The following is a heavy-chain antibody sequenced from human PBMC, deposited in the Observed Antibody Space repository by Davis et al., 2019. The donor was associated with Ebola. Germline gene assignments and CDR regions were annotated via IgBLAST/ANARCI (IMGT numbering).Heavy chain of an antibody. CDR1: GGSFSGYY. V-gene: IGHV4-34*01. CDR2: INHSGST. CDR3: ASSPADYYDSSGYPCD. D-gene: IGHD3-22*01. Sequence: PSETLSLTCAVYGGSFSGYYWSWIRQPPGKGLEWIGEINHSGSTNYNPSLKSRVTISVDTSKNQFSLKLSSVTAADTAVYYCASSPADYYDSSGYPCDWGQGTLVTVSS. J-gene: IGHJ4*02.